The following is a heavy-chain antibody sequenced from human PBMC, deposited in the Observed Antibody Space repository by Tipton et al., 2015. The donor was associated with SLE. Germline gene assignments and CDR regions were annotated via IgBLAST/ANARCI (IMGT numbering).Heavy chain of an antibody. V-gene: IGHV1-18*01. CDR1: GYTFTSYG. Sequence: QLVQSGAEVKKPGESLKISCKASGYTFTSYGLSWVRQAPGQGLEWMGWISAYNGNTNYAQKLQGRVTMTTDTSTSTAYMELRSLRADDTAVYYCARREVWGSKLGAFDIWGKGTMVTVSS. CDR2: ISAYNGNT. J-gene: IGHJ3*02. D-gene: IGHD3-16*01. CDR3: ARREVWGSKLGAFDI.